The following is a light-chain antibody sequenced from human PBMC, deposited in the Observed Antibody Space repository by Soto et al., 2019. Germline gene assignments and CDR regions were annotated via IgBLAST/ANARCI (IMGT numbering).Light chain of an antibody. Sequence: DIQMTQSPSSLSASVGDRVTITCRASQSISSWLAWFQQKPGKAPKLLIYDASRLESGVPSRFSGSGSRTEFTLTISSLQPEDFATYFCQQSYTTPITFGQGTRLEI. CDR3: QQSYTTPIT. V-gene: IGKV1-39*01. CDR2: DAS. J-gene: IGKJ5*01. CDR1: QSISSW.